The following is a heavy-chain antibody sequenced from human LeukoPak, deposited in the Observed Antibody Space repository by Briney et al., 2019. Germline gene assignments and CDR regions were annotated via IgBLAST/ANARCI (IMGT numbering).Heavy chain of an antibody. CDR2: IYYSGNT. J-gene: IGHJ5*02. D-gene: IGHD1-26*01. CDR3: ARGPLYTESFAKTWFDA. Sequence: SETLSLTCTVSGDSISNGDYYWGWVRQPPGKGLEWIGSIYYSGNTYYRPSLKGRVTVSIDTSTSQFSLNLRSVTAADTAVYFCARGPLYTESFAKTWFDAWGQGTLVTVSS. CDR1: GDSISNGDYY. V-gene: IGHV4-39*01.